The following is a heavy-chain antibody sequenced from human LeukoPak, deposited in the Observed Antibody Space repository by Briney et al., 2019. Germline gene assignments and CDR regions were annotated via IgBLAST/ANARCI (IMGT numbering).Heavy chain of an antibody. CDR2: FDPEDGET. D-gene: IGHD3-9*01. J-gene: IGHJ3*02. CDR1: GYTLTELS. Sequence: SVKVSCKVSGYTLTELSMHWVRQAPGKGLEWMGGFDPEDGETIYAQKFQGRVTMTEDTSTDTAYMELSSLRSEDTAVYYCATEVDILTGYYKDAFDIWGQGTMVTVSS. CDR3: ATEVDILTGYYKDAFDI. V-gene: IGHV1-24*01.